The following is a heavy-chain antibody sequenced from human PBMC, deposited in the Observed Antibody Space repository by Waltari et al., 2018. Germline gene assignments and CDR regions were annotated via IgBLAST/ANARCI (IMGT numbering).Heavy chain of an antibody. D-gene: IGHD3-16*02. J-gene: IGHJ4*02. V-gene: IGHV3-23*01. Sequence: EEHLLESGGGLAQPGGSLRLSCAASGFNFISYAMSWVRQAPGKGMEWVSGISDSGVITKYADSVKGRFTVSRDNSKNTVFLHLNSLRAEDTAIYYCARHLYSMEYLELAKWGQGTLVTVSS. CDR1: GFNFISYA. CDR3: ARHLYSMEYLELAK. CDR2: ISDSGVIT.